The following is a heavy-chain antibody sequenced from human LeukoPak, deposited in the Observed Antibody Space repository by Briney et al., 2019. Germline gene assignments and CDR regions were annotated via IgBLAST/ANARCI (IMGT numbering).Heavy chain of an antibody. CDR1: GGSISSYY. J-gene: IGHJ4*02. CDR3: ATLWTIRGGAGVFDY. CDR2: IYYSGST. V-gene: IGHV4-59*08. Sequence: SETLSLTCSVSGGSISSYYWSWIRQPPGKGLEWIGYIYYSGSTNYNPSLKSRVSISVDTSKNQLSLKLNSVTAADTAVYFCATLWTIRGGAGVFDYWGQGTLVTVSS. D-gene: IGHD3-10*01.